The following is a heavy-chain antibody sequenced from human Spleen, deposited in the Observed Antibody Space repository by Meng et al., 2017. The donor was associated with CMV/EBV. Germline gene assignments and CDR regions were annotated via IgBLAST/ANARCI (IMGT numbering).Heavy chain of an antibody. Sequence: GESLKISCAASGFTFSSYAMHWVRQAPGKGLEWVAVISYDGSNKYYADSVKGRFTISRDNSKNTLYLQINSLRAEDTAVYYCARAYSSSSLPFSVDYWGQGTLVTVSS. CDR1: GFTFSSYA. CDR3: ARAYSSSSLPFSVDY. CDR2: ISYDGSNK. J-gene: IGHJ4*02. V-gene: IGHV3-30-3*01. D-gene: IGHD6-6*01.